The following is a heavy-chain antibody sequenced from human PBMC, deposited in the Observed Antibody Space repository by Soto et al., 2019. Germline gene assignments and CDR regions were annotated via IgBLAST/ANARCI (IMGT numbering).Heavy chain of an antibody. V-gene: IGHV3-23*01. J-gene: IGHJ4*02. CDR1: GFTFSSYA. D-gene: IGHD2-21*02. Sequence: GGSLRLSCAASGFTFSSYAMSWVRQAPGKGLEWVSAISGSGGSTYYADSVKGRFTISRDNSKNTLYLQMYSLRADDTAVYYCAKVSYCGGDCYTYYFDYWGQGTLVTVSS. CDR2: ISGSGGST. CDR3: AKVSYCGGDCYTYYFDY.